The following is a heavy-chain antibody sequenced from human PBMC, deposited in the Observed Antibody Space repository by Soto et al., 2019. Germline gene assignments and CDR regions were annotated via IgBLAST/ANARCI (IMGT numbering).Heavy chain of an antibody. D-gene: IGHD4-17*01. CDR3: VRPAATVIFYSGMDV. V-gene: IGHV3-30-3*01. Sequence: QVQLVEFGGGVVQPGRSLRLSCAASGFTFSDYAMHWVRQAPGKGLEWVAIISFDGSNEHYADSVQGRFTISRDNSENTLYLQMNSLRADDTAVYYCVRPAATVIFYSGMDVWGQGTTVTVSS. CDR1: GFTFSDYA. CDR2: ISFDGSNE. J-gene: IGHJ6*02.